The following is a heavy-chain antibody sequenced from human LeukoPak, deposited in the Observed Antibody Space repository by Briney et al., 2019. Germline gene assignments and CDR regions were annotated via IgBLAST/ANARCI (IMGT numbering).Heavy chain of an antibody. CDR2: INPNSGAT. J-gene: IGHJ4*02. CDR3: ARGLTTVTFDC. Sequence: ASVKVSCKASGGTFSSYAISWVRQAPGQGLEWMGWINPNSGATNFARQFHGRVTMTRDTSISTAYMELSRLRSDDTAVYHCARGLTTVTFDCWGQGTLVTVSS. V-gene: IGHV1-2*02. CDR1: GGTFSSYA. D-gene: IGHD4-17*01.